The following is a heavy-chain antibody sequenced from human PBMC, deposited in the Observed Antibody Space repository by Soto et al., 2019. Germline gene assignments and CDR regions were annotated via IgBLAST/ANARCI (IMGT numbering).Heavy chain of an antibody. CDR1: GFTVSSSY. Sequence: WGSLRLSCAASGFTVSSSYLTWVRQAPGKGLEWVAILYTGTDTVYADSVKGRFTISRDSSKNTLYLQMHSLRAEDTAMCFCARSGYTATYYGRCLDYWRKGCLVTVSS. J-gene: IGHJ4*02. CDR2: LYTGTDT. V-gene: IGHV3-53*01. CDR3: ARSGYTATYYGRCLDY. D-gene: IGHD3-3*01.